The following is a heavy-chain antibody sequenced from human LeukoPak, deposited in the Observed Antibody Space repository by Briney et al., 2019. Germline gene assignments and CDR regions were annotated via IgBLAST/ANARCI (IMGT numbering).Heavy chain of an antibody. CDR2: ISYDGSNK. J-gene: IGHJ4*02. V-gene: IGHV3-30-3*01. Sequence: PGGSLRLSCAASGFTFSSYAMHWVRQAPGKGLEWVAVISYDGSNKYYADSVKGRFTISRDNSKNTLYLQMNSLRAEDTAVYYYARALYSSSDYWGQGTLVTVSS. CDR3: ARALYSSSDY. CDR1: GFTFSSYA. D-gene: IGHD6-13*01.